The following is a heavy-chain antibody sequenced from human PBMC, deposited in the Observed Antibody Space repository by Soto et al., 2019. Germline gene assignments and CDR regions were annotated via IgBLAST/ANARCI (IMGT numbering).Heavy chain of an antibody. CDR1: GGSISSSKNY. J-gene: IGHJ6*02. D-gene: IGHD3-10*01. CDR2: ISYSGST. CDR3: SRRYSFGSGKSGVDV. Sequence: SETLSLTCTVSGGSISSSKNYWGWIRQPPGKGLEWIGTISYSGSTYYNPSLNGRVIISVDTSKNQFSLKLSSLTAADTAVYYCSRRYSFGSGKSGVDVWGQGSMVTVSS. V-gene: IGHV4-39*01.